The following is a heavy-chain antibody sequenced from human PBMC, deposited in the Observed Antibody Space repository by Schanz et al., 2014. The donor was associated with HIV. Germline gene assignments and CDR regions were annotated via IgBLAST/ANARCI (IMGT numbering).Heavy chain of an antibody. J-gene: IGHJ4*02. D-gene: IGHD3-10*01. Sequence: EVQLVESGGGLVQPWGSLRLSCAASGFTFSRYWMSWVRQAPGKGLEWVANIKQDGSEKHYVASVKGRFTISRDNAKNSLYLQMSSLRADDTAVYYCARDSGPGIYWGQGTLVTVSS. V-gene: IGHV3-7*01. CDR2: IKQDGSEK. CDR3: ARDSGPGIY. CDR1: GFTFSRYW.